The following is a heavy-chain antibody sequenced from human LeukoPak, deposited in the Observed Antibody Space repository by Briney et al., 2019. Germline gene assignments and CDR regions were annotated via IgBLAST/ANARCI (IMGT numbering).Heavy chain of an antibody. CDR3: AALHRIAVAGTGDY. CDR1: GFTFTSSA. Sequence: SVKVSCKASGFTFTSSAVQWVRQARGQRLEWIGWIVVGSGNTNYAQKFQERVTITRDMSTSTAYMELSSLRSEDTAVYYCAALHRIAVAGTGDYWGQGTLVTVSS. CDR2: IVVGSGNT. D-gene: IGHD6-19*01. J-gene: IGHJ4*02. V-gene: IGHV1-58*01.